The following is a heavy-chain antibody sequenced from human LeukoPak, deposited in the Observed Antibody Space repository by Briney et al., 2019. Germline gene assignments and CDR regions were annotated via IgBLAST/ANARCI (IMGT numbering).Heavy chain of an antibody. V-gene: IGHV1-2*02. D-gene: IGHD6-6*01. CDR2: INPNSGGT. Sequence: ASVKVSCKASEYTFTDYYIHWVRQAPGQGLEWMGWINPNSGGTNYAQKFQGRVTMTRDTSISTAYMELSRLRSDDTAVYYCARGGVPYSSSAWFDPWGQGTLVTVSS. J-gene: IGHJ5*02. CDR1: EYTFTDYY. CDR3: ARGGVPYSSSAWFDP.